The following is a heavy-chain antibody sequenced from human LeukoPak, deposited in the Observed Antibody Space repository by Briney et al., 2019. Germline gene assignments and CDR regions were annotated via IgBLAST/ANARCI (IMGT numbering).Heavy chain of an antibody. D-gene: IGHD6-19*01. J-gene: IGHJ4*02. CDR1: GGTFNSYA. CDR2: ITAIFRTT. CDR3: ARDQREGYSSGWYGYTR. Sequence: SVKVSCKTSGGTFNSYAISWVRQAPGQGLEWMGGITAIFRTTNYAQKFQGRVTITADESTSTAYMELSSLRSEDTAVYYCARDQREGYSSGWYGYTRWGQGTLVTVSS. V-gene: IGHV1-69*13.